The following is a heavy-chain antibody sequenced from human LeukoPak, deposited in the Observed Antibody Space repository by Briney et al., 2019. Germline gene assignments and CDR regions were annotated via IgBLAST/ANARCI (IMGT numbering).Heavy chain of an antibody. V-gene: IGHV3-74*01. CDR2: VNSDESST. J-gene: IGHJ3*02. CDR3: ASDDSYAFDI. D-gene: IGHD2-21*01. CDR1: GFTFSSRW. Sequence: GGSLRLSCAASGFTFSSRWMHWVRQAPGKGLVWVSHVNSDESSTDYADSVKGRFTISRDNTKNTLYLQMNSLRAEDTAVYYCASDDSYAFDIWGQGTMVTVSS.